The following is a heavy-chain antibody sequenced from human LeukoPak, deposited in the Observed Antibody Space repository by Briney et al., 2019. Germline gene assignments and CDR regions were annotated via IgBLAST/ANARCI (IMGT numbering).Heavy chain of an antibody. D-gene: IGHD3-22*01. Sequence: GGSLRLSCAASGFTLSNYWMHWVRQAPGKGLVWVSRINSDGSSTSYADPVKGRLTISRDNAKNTLYLQMNSLRAEDTAVYYCARGARYYPVDYWGQGTLVTVSS. J-gene: IGHJ4*02. CDR1: GFTLSNYW. CDR2: INSDGSST. CDR3: ARGARYYPVDY. V-gene: IGHV3-74*01.